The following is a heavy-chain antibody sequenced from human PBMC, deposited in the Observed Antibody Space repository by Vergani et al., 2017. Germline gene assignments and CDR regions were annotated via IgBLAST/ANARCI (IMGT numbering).Heavy chain of an antibody. CDR2: IYYSGTT. D-gene: IGHD5-18*01. CDR1: GDSISSNIKY. CDR3: ARATAHKPYYYYYYMDV. Sequence: QPHLQESGPGLVKPSETLSLTCTVSGDSISSNIKYWGWIRQPPGKGLEWIGSIYYSGTTYYNPSLRSRVTISSDTSKNQLSLQLRAVTAADTAVYYCARATAHKPYYYYYYMDVWGKGTTVTVSS. J-gene: IGHJ6*03. V-gene: IGHV4-39*01.